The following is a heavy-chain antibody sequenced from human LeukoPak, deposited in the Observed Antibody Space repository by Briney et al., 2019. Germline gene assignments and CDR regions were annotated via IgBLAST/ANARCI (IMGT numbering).Heavy chain of an antibody. Sequence: SETLSLTCAVYGGSFSGYYWSWIRQPPGKGLEWIGEINHSGITNYNPSLKSRVTISVDTSKKQFSLKLSSVTAADTAVYYCARRSSTSRPRPGAFDIWGQGTMVTVSS. V-gene: IGHV4-34*01. J-gene: IGHJ3*02. CDR3: ARRSSTSRPRPGAFDI. CDR2: INHSGIT. CDR1: GGSFSGYY. D-gene: IGHD2-2*01.